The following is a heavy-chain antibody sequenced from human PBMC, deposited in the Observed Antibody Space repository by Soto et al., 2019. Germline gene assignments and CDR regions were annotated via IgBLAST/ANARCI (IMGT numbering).Heavy chain of an antibody. J-gene: IGHJ6*02. CDR2: ISFDGSNE. Sequence: GGSLRLSCAASGFTFSSYGMHWVRQAPGKGLEWVAVISFDGSNEYYADSVNGRFTISRDNSKNTLYLQMNSLRGEDTAVYYCAKARVIFGVVIISDYYYGMDVWGQGTTVTVSS. CDR3: AKARVIFGVVIISDYYYGMDV. D-gene: IGHD3-3*01. V-gene: IGHV3-30*18. CDR1: GFTFSSYG.